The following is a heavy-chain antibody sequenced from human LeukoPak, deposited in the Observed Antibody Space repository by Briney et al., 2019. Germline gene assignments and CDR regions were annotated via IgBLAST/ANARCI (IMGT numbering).Heavy chain of an antibody. Sequence: GGSLRLSCAASGFTFSIYGMHWVRQVPGKGLEWAALISYDGSNEYYADSVKGRFTMSRDYSKNTLYLQMNSLRAEDTAVYYCARAVPDYYDSSGYYRLEWDPSGFDYWGQGTRVSVSS. CDR2: ISYDGSNE. CDR1: GFTFSIYG. D-gene: IGHD3-22*01. V-gene: IGHV3-30*03. CDR3: ARAVPDYYDSSGYYRLEWDPSGFDY. J-gene: IGHJ4*02.